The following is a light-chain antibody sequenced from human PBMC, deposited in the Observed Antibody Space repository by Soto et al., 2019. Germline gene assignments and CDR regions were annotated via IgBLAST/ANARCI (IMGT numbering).Light chain of an antibody. Sequence: EIVLTQSPGTLSLSPGERATLSCRASQSVSKNYLAWYQQKPGQAPRVLIYSASNRATGIPDRFSGSGSGTDFTLTISRPEPEDFAVYYCHQYGSSPTFGQGTKVEIK. V-gene: IGKV3-20*01. CDR3: HQYGSSPT. CDR1: QSVSKNY. CDR2: SAS. J-gene: IGKJ1*01.